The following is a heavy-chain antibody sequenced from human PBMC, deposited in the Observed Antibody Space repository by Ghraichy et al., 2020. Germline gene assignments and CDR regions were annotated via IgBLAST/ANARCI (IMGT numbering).Heavy chain of an antibody. J-gene: IGHJ4*02. CDR3: AREQGPLSPLGY. CDR2: INPSGGST. CDR1: GYSFTSDY. V-gene: IGHV1-46*01. Sequence: ASVKVSCKAYGYSFTSDYMHWVRQAPGQGLEWMGIINPSGGSTSYAQKFQGRVTMTRDTSTSTVYMELSSLRSEDTAVYYCAREQGPLSPLGYWGQGTLVTVSS. D-gene: IGHD3-16*01.